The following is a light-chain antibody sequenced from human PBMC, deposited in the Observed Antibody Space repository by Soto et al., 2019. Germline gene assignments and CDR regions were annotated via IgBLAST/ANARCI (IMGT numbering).Light chain of an antibody. CDR2: DAS. CDR3: QQYNSYWGG. J-gene: IGKJ1*01. V-gene: IGKV1-5*01. CDR1: QSISSW. Sequence: DIQMTQSPSTLSASVGDRVTITCRASQSISSWLAWYQQKPGKAPNLLIYDASSLESGVPSRFSGSGSGTEFTLTISSLQPDDFATYYCQQYNSYWGGFGQGTKVEIK.